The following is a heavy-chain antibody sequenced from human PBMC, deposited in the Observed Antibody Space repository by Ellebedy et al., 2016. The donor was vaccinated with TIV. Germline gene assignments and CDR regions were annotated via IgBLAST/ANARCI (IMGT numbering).Heavy chain of an antibody. V-gene: IGHV3-66*01. CDR3: ARSRGSYLAIDY. J-gene: IGHJ4*02. Sequence: PGGSLRLSCTASGFTVSSNHMSWVRQAPGKGLEWVSVIYSSGGTYYADSVKGRFTISRDNSKNTLYLQMNSLRAGDTAVYYCARSRGSYLAIDYWGQGTLVTVSS. CDR2: IYSSGGT. D-gene: IGHD1-26*01. CDR1: GFTVSSNH.